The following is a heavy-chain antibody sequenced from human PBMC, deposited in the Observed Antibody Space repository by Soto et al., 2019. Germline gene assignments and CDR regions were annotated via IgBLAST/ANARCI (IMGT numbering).Heavy chain of an antibody. CDR1: GYSFTNYG. V-gene: IGHV1-18*01. CDR3: ARDRGVAPPVAGNTHYYYYMDV. Sequence: QDQLVQSGVEVKKPGASVKVSCKASGYSFTNYGITWVRQAPGQGFWWMGWISAYNGNTNYAQKFQGRVTMTTDASTSTAYLELRSLRSDDTAVYYCARDRGVAPPVAGNTHYYYYMDVCGKGTTVTVSS. J-gene: IGHJ6*03. D-gene: IGHD6-19*01. CDR2: ISAYNGNT.